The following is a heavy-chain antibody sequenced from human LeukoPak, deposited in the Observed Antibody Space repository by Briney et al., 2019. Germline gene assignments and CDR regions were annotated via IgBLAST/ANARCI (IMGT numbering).Heavy chain of an antibody. CDR2: IKQDGSEK. V-gene: IGHV3-7*01. Sequence: PSETLSLTCTVSGGSISSSSYYWGWIRQPPGKGLEWVANIKQDGSEKHYVDSVKGRFTISRDNAKNSLYLQMNSLRAEDTAVYYCATDSRIVGATGASDIWGQGTMVTVSS. D-gene: IGHD1-26*01. CDR1: GGSISSSSYY. CDR3: ATDSRIVGATGASDI. J-gene: IGHJ3*02.